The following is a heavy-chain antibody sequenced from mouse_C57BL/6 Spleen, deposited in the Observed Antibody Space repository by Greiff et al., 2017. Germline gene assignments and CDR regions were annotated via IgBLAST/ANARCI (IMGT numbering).Heavy chain of an antibody. CDR2: LWSGGST. Sequence: QVQLKESGPGLVQPSQSLSITCTVSGFSLTSSGVHWVRQSPGKGLEWLGVLWSGGSTDYNAAFISRLSISKDNSKSQVFFKMNSLQADDTAIYYCAREGDYDYDWYFDVWGTGTTVTVSS. CDR3: AREGDYDYDWYFDV. D-gene: IGHD2-4*01. CDR1: GFSLTSSG. J-gene: IGHJ1*03. V-gene: IGHV2-2*01.